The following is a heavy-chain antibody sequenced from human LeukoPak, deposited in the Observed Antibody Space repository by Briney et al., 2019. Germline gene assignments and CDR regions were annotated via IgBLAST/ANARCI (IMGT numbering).Heavy chain of an antibody. CDR3: VRKNSGLQPFDF. CDR1: GLSFSSSP. V-gene: IGHV3-23*01. J-gene: IGHJ4*02. CDR2: ISSSGGDT. Sequence: GGSLRLSCAASGLSFSSSPMSWVRQAPGKGLEWVSGISSSGGDTPYADSVKGRFTISRDNSKDTVYLQMNRLRVEDTAVYYCVRKNSGLQPFDFWGQGTLVTVSS. D-gene: IGHD1-14*01.